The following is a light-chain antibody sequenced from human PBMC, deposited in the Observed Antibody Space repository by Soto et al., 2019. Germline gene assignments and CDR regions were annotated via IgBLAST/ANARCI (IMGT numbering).Light chain of an antibody. V-gene: IGKV3-20*01. Sequence: EIVLTQSPATLSLSPGERATLSFSASQYVSSFLAWYQQKAGQAPRLLIYDASHRATGIPDRFSGTVSGTDFTLTISRLEPEDFAVYYCQQYGSSPITFGQGTRLEI. CDR2: DAS. J-gene: IGKJ5*01. CDR1: QYVSSF. CDR3: QQYGSSPIT.